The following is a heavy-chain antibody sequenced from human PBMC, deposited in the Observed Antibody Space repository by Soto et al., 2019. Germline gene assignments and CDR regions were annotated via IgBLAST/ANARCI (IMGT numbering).Heavy chain of an antibody. CDR1: GDSISSYY. CDR2: IYHSGST. V-gene: IGHV4-59*08. D-gene: IGHD6-19*01. J-gene: IGHJ5*02. Sequence: SETLSLTCTVSGDSISSYYWSWIRQPPGKGLEWIGYIYHSGSTNYNPSLKSRVTISVDTSKNQFSLKLSSVTAADTAVYYCAKQAGYSSGWYLFDPWGQGTLVTVSS. CDR3: AKQAGYSSGWYLFDP.